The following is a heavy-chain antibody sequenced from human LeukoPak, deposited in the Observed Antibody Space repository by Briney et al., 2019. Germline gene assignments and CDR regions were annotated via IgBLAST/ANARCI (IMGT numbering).Heavy chain of an antibody. CDR1: GFTVSSND. CDR2: IYSGGSA. J-gene: IGHJ4*02. D-gene: IGHD1-26*01. CDR3: GRDAWDC. Sequence: GGSLRLSCAASGFTVSSNDMSWVRQAPGKGLEWVSVIYSGGSAYYADSVRGRFSTSRDNSKNTVYLQMNGLRAEDTAVYYCGRDAWDCWGQGTLVTVSS. V-gene: IGHV3-66*01.